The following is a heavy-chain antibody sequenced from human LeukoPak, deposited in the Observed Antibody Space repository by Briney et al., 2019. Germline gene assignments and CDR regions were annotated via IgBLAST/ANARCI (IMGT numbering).Heavy chain of an antibody. CDR1: GDTFSSYA. D-gene: IGHD3-3*01. J-gene: IGHJ4*02. CDR3: ARTGPDYDFWSGYPNFDY. CDR2: IIPIFGTA. Sequence: SVKVSCKASGDTFSSYAMSWVRQAPGQGLEWMGRIIPIFGTANYAQKFQGRVTITRNTSISTAYMELSSLRSEDTAVYYCARTGPDYDFWSGYPNFDYWGQGTLVTVSS. V-gene: IGHV1-69*05.